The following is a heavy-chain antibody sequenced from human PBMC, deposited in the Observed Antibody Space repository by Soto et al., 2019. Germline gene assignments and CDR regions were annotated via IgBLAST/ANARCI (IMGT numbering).Heavy chain of an antibody. Sequence: VQLLESGGGLVQPGGSLRLSCAASGFTFSSYAMSWVRQAPGKGLEWVAVISYDGSNKYYADSVKGRFTISRDNSKNTLYLQMNSLRAEDTAVYYCARVGLQSWLLQYWGQGTLVTVSS. CDR2: ISYDGSNK. CDR3: ARVGLQSWLLQY. V-gene: IGHV3-30-3*01. CDR1: GFTFSSYA. D-gene: IGHD3-22*01. J-gene: IGHJ4*02.